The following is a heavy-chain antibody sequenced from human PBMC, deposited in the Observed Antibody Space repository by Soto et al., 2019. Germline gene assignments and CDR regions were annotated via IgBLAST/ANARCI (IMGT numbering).Heavy chain of an antibody. CDR1: GFTFSSYG. CDR2: IWYDGSNK. J-gene: IGHJ6*02. Sequence: GGSLRLSCAASGFTFSSYGMHWVRQAPGKGLEWVAVIWYDGSNKYYADSVKGRFTISRDNSKNTLYLQMNSLRAEDTAVYYCARDGGDYGSGSYPPDYYGMDVWGQGTTVTVSS. CDR3: ARDGGDYGSGSYPPDYYGMDV. V-gene: IGHV3-33*01. D-gene: IGHD3-10*01.